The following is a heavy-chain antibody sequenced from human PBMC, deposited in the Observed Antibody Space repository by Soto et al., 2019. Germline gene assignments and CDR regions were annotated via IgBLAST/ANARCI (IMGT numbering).Heavy chain of an antibody. CDR3: ARYGKGSSSWLIYFDY. J-gene: IGHJ4*02. CDR1: GFTFSDYY. Sequence: GGSLRLSCAASGFTFSDYYMSWIRQAPGTGLEWVSYISSSGSTIYYADSAKGRFTISRDNAKNSLYLQMNSLRAEDTAVYYCARYGKGSSSWLIYFDYWGQGILVTVSS. CDR2: ISSSGSTI. D-gene: IGHD6-13*01. V-gene: IGHV3-11*01.